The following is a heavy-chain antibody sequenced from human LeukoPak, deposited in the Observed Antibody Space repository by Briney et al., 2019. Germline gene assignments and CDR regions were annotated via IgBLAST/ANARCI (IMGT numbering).Heavy chain of an antibody. CDR1: GGSVSSGSYY. CDR2: IYYSGST. V-gene: IGHV4-61*01. J-gene: IGHJ4*02. D-gene: IGHD3-9*01. CDR3: ARERAPLRYFDY. Sequence: PSETLSLTCTVSGGSVSSGSYYWSWIRQPPGKGLEWIGYIYYSGSTNYNPSLKSRVTISVDTSKNQFSLKLSSVTAADTAAYYCARERAPLRYFDYWGQGTLVTVSS.